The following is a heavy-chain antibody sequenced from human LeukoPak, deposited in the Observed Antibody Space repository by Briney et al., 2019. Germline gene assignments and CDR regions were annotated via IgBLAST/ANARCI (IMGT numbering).Heavy chain of an antibody. Sequence: TGGFLRLSCAASGFTVSSNYMNWVRQPPGKGLEWVSLIYSGGSTNYADSVKGRFTISRDNSKNTLYLQMNSLRAEDTAVYYCARSYNKGSGWYVFDYWGQGTLVTVSS. CDR3: ARSYNKGSGWYVFDY. J-gene: IGHJ4*02. D-gene: IGHD6-19*01. CDR1: GFTVSSNY. CDR2: IYSGGST. V-gene: IGHV3-53*01.